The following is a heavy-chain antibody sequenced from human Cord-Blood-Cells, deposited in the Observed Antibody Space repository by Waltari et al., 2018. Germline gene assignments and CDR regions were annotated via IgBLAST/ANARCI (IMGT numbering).Heavy chain of an antibody. D-gene: IGHD6-13*01. V-gene: IGHV4-59*13. Sequence: QVQLQESVPGLVKPSETLSLTCTVSGGSISSDYWSWIRQPPGKGLQWIGYIYYSGSTNYNPSLKSRVTISVDTSKNQFSLKLSYVTAADTAVYYCARNRHSSSDFDLWGRDTLVTVSS. J-gene: IGHJ2*01. CDR1: GGSISSDY. CDR3: ARNRHSSSDFDL. CDR2: IYYSGST.